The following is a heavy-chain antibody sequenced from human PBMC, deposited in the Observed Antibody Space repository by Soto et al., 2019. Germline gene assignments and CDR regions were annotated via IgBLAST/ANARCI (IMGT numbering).Heavy chain of an antibody. CDR1: GFTFSRYS. CDR2: ISSGRTYT. D-gene: IGHD3-22*01. CDR3: ATMGSGYYYDY. V-gene: IGHV3-21*01. Sequence: EVQLVESGGGLVKPGGSLRLSCAASGFTFSRYSMNWVRQAPVKGLEWVSSISSGRTYTDYADSVKGRFTISGDNAKNLRYMQMNSLRAEDTAVYYCATMGSGYYYDYWGQGTLVTVSS. J-gene: IGHJ4*02.